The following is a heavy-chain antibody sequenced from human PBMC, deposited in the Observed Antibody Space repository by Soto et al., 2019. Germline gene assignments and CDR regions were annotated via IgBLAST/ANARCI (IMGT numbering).Heavy chain of an antibody. CDR2: MNPNSGNT. CDR1: GYTFTSYD. V-gene: IGHV1-8*01. CDR3: AITSYSSSSFYYYYYMDV. Sequence: SLKVYCKASGYTFTSYDINWVRQATGQGLEWMGWMNPNSGNTGYAQKFQGRVTMTRNTSISTAYMELSSLRSEDTAVYYCAITSYSSSSFYYYYYMDVWGKGTTVTVSS. D-gene: IGHD6-6*01. J-gene: IGHJ6*03.